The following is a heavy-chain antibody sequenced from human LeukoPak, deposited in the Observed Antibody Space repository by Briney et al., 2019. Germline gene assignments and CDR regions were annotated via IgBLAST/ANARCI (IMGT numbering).Heavy chain of an antibody. CDR1: GGSISRYY. J-gene: IGHJ2*01. CDR3: ARRVYSGSYNWYFDL. V-gene: IGHV4-59*08. D-gene: IGHD1-26*01. CDR2: IYYSGTT. Sequence: SETLSLTCTVSGGSISRYYWSWIRQPPGKGLEWIGYIYYSGTTNYNPSLKSRVTISVDTSKDQFSLKLSSVTAPDTAVYYCARRVYSGSYNWYFDLWGRGTLVTVSS.